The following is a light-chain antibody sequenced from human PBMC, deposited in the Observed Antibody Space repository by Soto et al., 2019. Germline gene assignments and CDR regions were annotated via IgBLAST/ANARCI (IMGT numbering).Light chain of an antibody. J-gene: IGLJ3*02. Sequence: QSVLTQSPSASASLGASVKLTCTLSSGHKKYAIAWHQQQPQKGPRYLMNVNSDGSHSKGDGIPDRFSGSSSGTERYLIISSLPSEDEADYYCQTWGTGFRVFGGGTKLTVL. CDR1: SGHKKYA. V-gene: IGLV4-69*01. CDR3: QTWGTGFRV. CDR2: VNSDGSH.